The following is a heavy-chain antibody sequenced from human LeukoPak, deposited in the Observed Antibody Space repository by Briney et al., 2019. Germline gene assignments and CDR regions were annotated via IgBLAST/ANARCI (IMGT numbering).Heavy chain of an antibody. Sequence: GASVKVSCKTSGYSFTDYYMHWVRQAPGQGLEWMGWINPNSGGTSSAQKFQGRVTMTRDTSTGTAYMELRSLRSDDTAVYYCARRIVGASALDYWGQGTLVTVSS. J-gene: IGHJ4*02. CDR2: INPNSGGT. CDR1: GYSFTDYY. D-gene: IGHD1-26*01. CDR3: ARRIVGASALDY. V-gene: IGHV1-2*02.